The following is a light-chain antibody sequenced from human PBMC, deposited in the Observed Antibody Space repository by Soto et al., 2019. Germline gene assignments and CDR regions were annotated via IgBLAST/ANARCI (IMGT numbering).Light chain of an antibody. Sequence: IVFTHSPCTLSFSPGERATLSCRASQSLSGNYLAWYQQKPGQAPRLLIYGASSRATGIPGRFSGSGSEKELTLTISRMEPEDFEVYYCKKYSNSKLTFGGGKKVDIK. CDR1: QSLSGNY. CDR3: KKYSNSKLT. J-gene: IGKJ4*01. V-gene: IGKV3-20*01. CDR2: GAS.